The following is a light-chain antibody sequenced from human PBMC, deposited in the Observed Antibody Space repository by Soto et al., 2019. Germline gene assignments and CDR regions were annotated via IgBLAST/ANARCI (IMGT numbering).Light chain of an antibody. V-gene: IGKV3-20*01. CDR2: GAS. CDR1: QRVYTSY. Sequence: EIVLTQSPGTLSLSPGARVTLSCRASQRVYTSYLAWYQQKPGQAPRLLIFGASSRATGTPDRFIDSGSGTDFTLTISRLEPEDFAVYYCQQYGGSPPYTFGQGTKLEIK. CDR3: QQYGGSPPYT. J-gene: IGKJ2*01.